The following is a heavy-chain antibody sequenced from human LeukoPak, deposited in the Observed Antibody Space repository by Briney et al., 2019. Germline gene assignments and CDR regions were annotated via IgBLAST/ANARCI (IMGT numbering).Heavy chain of an antibody. D-gene: IGHD3-22*01. V-gene: IGHV1-2*02. CDR2: INPNSGGT. CDR3: ARGWNYDSSGFPLGDY. Sequence: ASVKVSCKASGYTFTGYYMHWVRQAPGQGLKWMGWINPNSGGTNYAQKFQGRVTMTRDTSISTAYMELSRLRSDDTAVYYCARGWNYDSSGFPLGDYWGQGTLVTVSS. CDR1: GYTFTGYY. J-gene: IGHJ4*02.